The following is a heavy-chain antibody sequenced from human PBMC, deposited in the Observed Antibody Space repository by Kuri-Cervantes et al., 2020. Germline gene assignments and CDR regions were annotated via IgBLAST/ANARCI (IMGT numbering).Heavy chain of an antibody. CDR2: INPSGGST. J-gene: IGHJ4*02. V-gene: IGHV1-46*01. CDR1: GYTFTSYY. D-gene: IGHD3-22*01. Sequence: ASVKVSCKASGYTFTSYYMHWVRQAPGQGLEWMGIINPSGGSTSYAQKFQGRVTMTRDTSTSTVYMELSSLRSEDTAVYYCARDQFDYDSSGIFDYWGQGTLVIVSS. CDR3: ARDQFDYDSSGIFDY.